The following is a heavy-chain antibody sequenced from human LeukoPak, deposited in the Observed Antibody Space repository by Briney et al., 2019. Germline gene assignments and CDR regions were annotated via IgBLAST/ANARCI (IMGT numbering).Heavy chain of an antibody. CDR2: IYYSGST. D-gene: IGHD3-22*01. Sequence: PSETLSLTCTVSGGSISSSSYYWGWIRQPPGKGLEWIGSIYYSGSTYYNPSLKSRVTISVDTSKNQFSLKLSSVTAADTAVYYCARDRSPVYYDSSGYADDAFDIWGQGTMVTVSS. CDR3: ARDRSPVYYDSSGYADDAFDI. CDR1: GGSISSSSYY. V-gene: IGHV4-39*07. J-gene: IGHJ3*02.